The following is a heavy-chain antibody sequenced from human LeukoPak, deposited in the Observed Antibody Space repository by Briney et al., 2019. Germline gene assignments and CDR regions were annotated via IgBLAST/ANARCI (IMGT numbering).Heavy chain of an antibody. V-gene: IGHV3-11*04. J-gene: IGHJ4*02. CDR2: ISSSDSTI. Sequence: GGSLRLSCAASGFTVSSNYMSWVRQAPGKGLEWNSYISSSDSTIYYADSVKGRFTISRDNAKNSLYLQMNSLRAEDTAVYYCARDYGGSSPFDSWGQGTLVTVSS. CDR3: ARDYGGSSPFDS. D-gene: IGHD4-23*01. CDR1: GFTVSSNY.